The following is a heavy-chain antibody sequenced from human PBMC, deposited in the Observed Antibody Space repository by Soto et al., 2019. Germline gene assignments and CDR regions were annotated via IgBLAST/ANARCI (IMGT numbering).Heavy chain of an antibody. CDR2: IYYSGST. CDR1: GGSISSGGYY. Sequence: SETLSLTCTVSGGSISSGGYYWSWIRQHPGKGLEWIGYIYYSGSTYYNPSLKSRVTISVDTSKNQFSLRLSSVTAADTAVYYCARDTVTTHYYYGMDVWGQGTTVTVSS. V-gene: IGHV4-31*03. CDR3: ARDTVTTHYYYGMDV. D-gene: IGHD4-4*01. J-gene: IGHJ6*02.